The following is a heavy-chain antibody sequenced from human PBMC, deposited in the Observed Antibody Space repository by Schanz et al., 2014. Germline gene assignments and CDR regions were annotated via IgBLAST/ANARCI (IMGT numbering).Heavy chain of an antibody. D-gene: IGHD5-12*01. CDR1: GFTFSNSP. J-gene: IGHJ4*02. V-gene: IGHV3-30*02. CDR2: IRYDGSNK. Sequence: QVQLVESGGGVVQPGRSLRLSCAASGFTFSNSPLHWVRQAPGKGLEWVAFIRYDGSNKYYGDSVKGRFTISRDNSKNTLYVQMNSLRAEDTAVYYCARDRPSGYALDFWGQGTLVTVSS. CDR3: ARDRPSGYALDF.